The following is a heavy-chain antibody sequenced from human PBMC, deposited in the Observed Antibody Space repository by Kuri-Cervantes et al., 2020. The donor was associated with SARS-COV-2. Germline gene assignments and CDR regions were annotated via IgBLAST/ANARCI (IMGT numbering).Heavy chain of an antibody. J-gene: IGHJ6*03. CDR1: GFTFSSYA. CDR2: ISDSGDST. CDR3: AKDQLEQWLVYYYYMDV. Sequence: GESLKISCAASGFTFSSYAMSWVRQAPGQGLEWVSGISDSGDSTNYADSVKGRFTISRDNSKNTVYLEMDSLRADDTAVYYCAKDQLEQWLVYYYYMDVWGKGTTVTVSS. D-gene: IGHD6-19*01. V-gene: IGHV3-23*01.